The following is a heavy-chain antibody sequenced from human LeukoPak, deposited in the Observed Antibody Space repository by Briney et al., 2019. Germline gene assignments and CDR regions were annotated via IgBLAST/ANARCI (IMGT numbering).Heavy chain of an antibody. CDR2: IYSGGST. CDR1: GFTFSSHW. V-gene: IGHV3-66*04. Sequence: GGSLRLSCVASGFTFSSHWMHWVRQAPGKGLEWVSVIYSGGSTYYADSVKGRFTISRDNSKNTLYLQMNSLRAEDTAVYYCARLDYGDYVRTFDYWGQGTLVTVSS. CDR3: ARLDYGDYVRTFDY. D-gene: IGHD4-17*01. J-gene: IGHJ4*02.